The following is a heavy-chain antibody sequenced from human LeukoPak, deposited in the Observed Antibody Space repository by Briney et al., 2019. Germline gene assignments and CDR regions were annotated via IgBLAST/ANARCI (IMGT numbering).Heavy chain of an antibody. J-gene: IGHJ4*02. CDR1: GGTFSSYA. D-gene: IGHD5-24*01. CDR2: IIPIFGTA. CDR3: ASGRDGYSYYFDY. V-gene: IGHV1-69*05. Sequence: SVKVSCKASGGTFSSYAISWVRQAPGQGLEWMGRIIPIFGTANYAQKFQGRVTITTDESTSTAYMELSSLRSEDTAVYYCASGRDGYSYYFDYWGQGTLVTVSS.